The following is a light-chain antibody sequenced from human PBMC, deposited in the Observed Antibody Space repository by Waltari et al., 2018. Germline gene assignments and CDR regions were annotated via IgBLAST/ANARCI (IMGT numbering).Light chain of an antibody. CDR1: QSIGSW. V-gene: IGKV1-5*03. CDR3: QQYNSYSVT. CDR2: KAS. Sequence: DIQMTQSPSTLSASVGDRVTITCRASQSIGSWLAWYQQKTGKAPKLLIYKASTLLSGVPSRFSGSGSGTEFTLNISSLQPDDFATYYCQQYNSYSVTFGPGTKVDIK. J-gene: IGKJ3*01.